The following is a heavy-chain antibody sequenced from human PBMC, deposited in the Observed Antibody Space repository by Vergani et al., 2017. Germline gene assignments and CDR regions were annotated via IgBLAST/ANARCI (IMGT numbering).Heavy chain of an antibody. CDR3: ARLYSSSWSADY. V-gene: IGHV3-15*01. CDR1: GFTFSNAW. Sequence: EVQLVESGGGLVKPGGSLRLSCAASGFTFSNAWMSWVRQAPGKGLEWVGRIKSKTDGGTTDYAAPVKGRFTISREDSKNTLYLQMNSLKTEDTAVYYCARLYSSSWSADYWGQGTLVTVSS. CDR2: IKSKTDGGTT. D-gene: IGHD6-13*01. J-gene: IGHJ4*02.